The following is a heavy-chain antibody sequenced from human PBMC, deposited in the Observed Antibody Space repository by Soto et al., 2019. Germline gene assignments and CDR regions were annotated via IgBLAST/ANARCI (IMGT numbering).Heavy chain of an antibody. CDR1: GFTFSNYV. Sequence: EVQLLESGGALVQPGGSLRLSCAASGFTFSNYVMTWVRQAPGKGLEWVSSITAAGGTTYYADSVKGRFTVSRDNSKNTLFLQVNSLTVEDTAVYYCAKRPGGGWYFDLWGRGTPVTVSS. J-gene: IGHJ2*01. V-gene: IGHV3-23*01. D-gene: IGHD2-2*01. CDR2: ITAAGGTT. CDR3: AKRPGGGWYFDL.